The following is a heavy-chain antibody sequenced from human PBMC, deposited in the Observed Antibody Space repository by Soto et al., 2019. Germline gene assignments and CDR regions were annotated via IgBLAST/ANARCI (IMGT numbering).Heavy chain of an antibody. J-gene: IGHJ4*02. CDR3: AKGPYYYGSGSYPDY. D-gene: IGHD3-10*01. CDR1: GFTFSSYG. Sequence: GGSLRLSCAASGFTFSSYGMHWVRQAPGKGLEWVAVISYDGSNKYYADSVKGRFTISRDNSKNTLYLQMNSLRAEDTAVYYCAKGPYYYGSGSYPDYWGQGTLVTVSS. V-gene: IGHV3-30*18. CDR2: ISYDGSNK.